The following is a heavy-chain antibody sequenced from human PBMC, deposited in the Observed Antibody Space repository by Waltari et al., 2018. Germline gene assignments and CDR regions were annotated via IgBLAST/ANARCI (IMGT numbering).Heavy chain of an antibody. Sequence: EVQLLESGGGLVQPGGSLRLSCAASGFTFSSYAMSWVRQAPGKGLEWVSVIYSGGSTYYADSVKGRFTISRDNSKNTLYLQMNSLRSEDTAVYYCATDQGSRIAARQPGAFDIWGQGTMVTVSS. J-gene: IGHJ3*02. D-gene: IGHD6-6*01. CDR3: ATDQGSRIAARQPGAFDI. CDR2: IYSGGST. CDR1: GFTFSSYA. V-gene: IGHV3-23*03.